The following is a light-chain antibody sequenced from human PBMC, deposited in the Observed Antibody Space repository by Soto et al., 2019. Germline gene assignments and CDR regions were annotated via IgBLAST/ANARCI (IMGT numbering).Light chain of an antibody. CDR3: QQRGNWPRT. CDR1: QSVSSH. Sequence: EIVLTQSPVTLSLSPGERATLSCSASQSVSSHLAWYQQRPGQAPRLLIYDTSNRATGIPARFSGSGSGTDFSLTISRLEPEDFAFYYCQQRGNWPRTFGQGTKLEIK. V-gene: IGKV3-11*01. J-gene: IGKJ2*01. CDR2: DTS.